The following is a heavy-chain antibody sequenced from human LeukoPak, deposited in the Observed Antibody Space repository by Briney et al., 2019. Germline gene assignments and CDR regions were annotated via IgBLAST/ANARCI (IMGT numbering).Heavy chain of an antibody. J-gene: IGHJ4*02. Sequence: GGSLRLSCAASGFTFSSYSMNWARQAPGKGLEWVSYISSSGSTIYYADSVKGRFTISRDNAKNSLYLQMNSLRAEDTAVYYCARGLYSGYENYWGQGTLVTVSS. V-gene: IGHV3-48*04. CDR3: ARGLYSGYENY. CDR1: GFTFSSYS. D-gene: IGHD5-12*01. CDR2: ISSSGSTI.